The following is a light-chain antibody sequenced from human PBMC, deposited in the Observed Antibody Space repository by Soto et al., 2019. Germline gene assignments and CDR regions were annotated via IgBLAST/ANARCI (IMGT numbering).Light chain of an antibody. V-gene: IGKV1-5*03. CDR3: QQYNGYSRT. Sequence: DIQMTQSPSTLSASVGDRVTITCRASHSINNLLAWYQQKPGKAPKLLIYKASSLESGVPSRFSGSGSGTEFTLTISSMQPDDFATFYCQQYNGYSRTFGQGTRWIS. CDR2: KAS. J-gene: IGKJ1*01. CDR1: HSINNL.